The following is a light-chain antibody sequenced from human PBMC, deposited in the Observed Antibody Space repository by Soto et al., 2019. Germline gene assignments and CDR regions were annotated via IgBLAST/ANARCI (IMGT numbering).Light chain of an antibody. CDR1: QSVSRN. J-gene: IGKJ1*01. Sequence: EIVMTQSPATLSVSPGERATLSCRASQSVSRNLAWYQQKPGQAPRLLISGASTRATGIPARFSGSGSGTEFTLTISSLQSEDFAVYYCQHYHNWPWTFGQGTKVEIK. V-gene: IGKV3-15*01. CDR2: GAS. CDR3: QHYHNWPWT.